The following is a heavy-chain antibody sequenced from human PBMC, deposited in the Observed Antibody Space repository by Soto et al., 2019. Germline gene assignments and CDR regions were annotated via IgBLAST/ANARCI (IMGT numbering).Heavy chain of an antibody. CDR1: GGSISSGGYS. D-gene: IGHD3-3*01. CDR3: ARAREALNYDFWSGSPTNWFDP. J-gene: IGHJ5*02. CDR2: IYHSGST. Sequence: SETLSLTCAVSGGSISSGGYSWSWIRQPPGKGLEWIGYIYHSGSTYYDPSLKSRVTISVDRSKNQFSLKLRSVTAADTAVYYCARAREALNYDFWSGSPTNWFDPWGQGTLVTVSS. V-gene: IGHV4-30-2*01.